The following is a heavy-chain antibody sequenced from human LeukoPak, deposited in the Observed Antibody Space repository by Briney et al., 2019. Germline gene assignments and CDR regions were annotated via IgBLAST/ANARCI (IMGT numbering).Heavy chain of an antibody. CDR2: ISGSGGST. J-gene: IGHJ4*02. CDR1: GFTFSSYA. D-gene: IGHD2-2*01. V-gene: IGHV3-23*01. CDR3: AKGLYCSSTSCAVYDY. Sequence: GGSLRLSCAASGFTFSSYAMSWVRQAPGKGLEWVSAISGSGGSTYYADSVKGRFTISRDNSKNTLYLQMDSLRAEDTAVYYCAKGLYCSSTSCAVYDYWGQGTLVTVSS.